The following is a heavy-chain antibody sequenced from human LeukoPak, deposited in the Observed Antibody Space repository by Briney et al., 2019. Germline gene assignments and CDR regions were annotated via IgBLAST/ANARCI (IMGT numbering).Heavy chain of an antibody. V-gene: IGHV4-34*01. Sequence: SETLSLTCAVSGGPFSGYFWSWIRQSSGKGLEWIGEIHNSGTTNYNPSLNSRVTISEDTSKNQFYLNLSSVTAADTAVYYCAKRYYYNLGSFPFDSWGQGTLVTVSS. CDR1: GGPFSGYF. CDR3: AKRYYYNLGSFPFDS. CDR2: IHNSGTT. J-gene: IGHJ4*02. D-gene: IGHD3-10*01.